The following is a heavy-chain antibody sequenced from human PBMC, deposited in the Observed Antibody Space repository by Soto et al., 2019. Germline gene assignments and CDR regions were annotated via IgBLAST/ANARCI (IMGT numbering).Heavy chain of an antibody. CDR1: GGSISSYX. CDR3: XXXXXXXXXXXXDY. CDR2: IYYSGST. J-gene: IGHJ4*02. Sequence: QVQLQESGPGLVKPSETLSLTCTVSGGSISSYXXXXXXXXXXKGLEWIGYIYYSGSTNYNPSLXXXXXXXXXXXXXXXXXXXXXXXXXXXXXXXXXXXXXXXXXXXXDYWGQGTLVTVSS. V-gene: IGHV4-59*01.